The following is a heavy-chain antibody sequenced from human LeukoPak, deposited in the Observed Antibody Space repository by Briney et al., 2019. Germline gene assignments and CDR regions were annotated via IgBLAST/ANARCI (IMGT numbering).Heavy chain of an antibody. V-gene: IGHV3-74*01. Sequence: GGSLRLSCAASGFNFSSYWMHWVRQAPGKGLVWVSRINGDGSTTTYADSVKGRFTISKDNAKNTLYLQMNSLRAEDTAVYYCARDLTTAAYWGQGTLVTVSP. D-gene: IGHD4-17*01. CDR2: INGDGSTT. CDR1: GFNFSSYW. J-gene: IGHJ4*02. CDR3: ARDLTTAAY.